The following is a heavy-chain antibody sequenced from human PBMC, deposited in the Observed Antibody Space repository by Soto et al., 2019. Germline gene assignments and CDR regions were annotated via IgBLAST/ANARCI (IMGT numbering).Heavy chain of an antibody. CDR3: ARGGDIVVVVAAIGLYYYGMDV. CDR2: IIPILGTA. J-gene: IGHJ6*02. CDR1: GGTFSSYA. V-gene: IGHV1-69*10. D-gene: IGHD2-15*01. Sequence: SVKVSCKASGGTFSSYAISWVRQAPGQGLEWMGGIIPILGTANYAQKFQGRVTITADKSTSTAYMELSSLRSEDTAVYYCARGGDIVVVVAAIGLYYYGMDVWGQGTTVTVSS.